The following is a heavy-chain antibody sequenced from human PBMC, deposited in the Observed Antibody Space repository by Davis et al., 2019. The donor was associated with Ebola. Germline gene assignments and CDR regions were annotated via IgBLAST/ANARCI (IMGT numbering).Heavy chain of an antibody. CDR1: GYTFTSYG. J-gene: IGHJ4*02. CDR2: ISAYNGNT. Sequence: AASVKVSCKASGYTFTSYGISWVRQAPGQGLEWMGWISAYNGNTNYAQKFQGRVTITADESTSTAYMELSSLRSEDTAVYYWARDSPKYDSSGYLDYWGQGTLVTVSS. CDR3: ARDSPKYDSSGYLDY. D-gene: IGHD3-22*01. V-gene: IGHV1-18*01.